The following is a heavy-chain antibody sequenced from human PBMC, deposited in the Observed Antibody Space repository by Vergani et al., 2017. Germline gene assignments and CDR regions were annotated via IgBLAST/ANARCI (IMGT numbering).Heavy chain of an antibody. J-gene: IGHJ3*02. Sequence: EVQLEESGGGLIQPGGSLRLSCAASGFTFSSSEMHWVRQAPGKGLEWVSYISGSGTTIYYADSVKGRFTISRDNAQNALYLRMNGLRAEDTAVYYCARKGSTYYYESSGYTPRGAFDIWGRGRMVTVSS. CDR1: GFTFSSSE. D-gene: IGHD3-22*01. V-gene: IGHV3-48*03. CDR3: ARKGSTYYYESSGYTPRGAFDI. CDR2: ISGSGTTI.